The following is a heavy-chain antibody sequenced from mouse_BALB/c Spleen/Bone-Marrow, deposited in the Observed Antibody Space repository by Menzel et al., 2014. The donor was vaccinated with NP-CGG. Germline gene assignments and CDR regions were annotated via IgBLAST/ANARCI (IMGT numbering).Heavy chain of an antibody. J-gene: IGHJ1*01. CDR2: INPDSSTI. V-gene: IGHV4-1*02. D-gene: IGHD1-1*01. Sequence: EVQGVESGGGLVQPGGSLKLSCAASRFDFSRYWMSWVRQAPGKGLEWIGEINPDSSTINYTPSLKDKFIISRDNAKNTLYPQMSKVRSEDTALYYCARLNYYGNLFVWGAGTTVTVSS. CDR1: RFDFSRYW. CDR3: ARLNYYGNLFV.